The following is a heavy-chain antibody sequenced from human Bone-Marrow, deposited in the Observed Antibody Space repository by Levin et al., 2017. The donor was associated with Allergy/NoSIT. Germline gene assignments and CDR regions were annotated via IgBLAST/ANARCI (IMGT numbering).Heavy chain of an antibody. Sequence: LSLTCAASGFTFSSYTMHWVRQAPGKGLECVSAVSATDGSTSYADSVKGRFTISRDNSKNTLYLQMDTLRAEDTAVYYCARDYYSSEWPRFSAWGQGTTVTVS. J-gene: IGHJ6*02. CDR1: GFTFSSYT. D-gene: IGHD6-19*01. V-gene: IGHV3-23*01. CDR2: VSATDGST. CDR3: ARDYYSSEWPRFSA.